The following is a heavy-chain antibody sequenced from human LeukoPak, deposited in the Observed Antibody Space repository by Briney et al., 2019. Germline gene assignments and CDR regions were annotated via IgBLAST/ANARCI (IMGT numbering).Heavy chain of an antibody. D-gene: IGHD3-9*01. V-gene: IGHV3-23*01. J-gene: IGHJ4*02. CDR2: SRAGVGST. CDR1: VFTFSSYG. Sequence: GGSLRLSCAGSVFTFSSYGMLWVRQAPGKGLEGLECVSRSRAGVGSTYDADSVNGRCTISRDNSKNTLYLQMHSMSADDTDVYYCEKRLPYTSDWYYFDYWGQGTLVTVSS. CDR3: EKRLPYTSDWYYFDY.